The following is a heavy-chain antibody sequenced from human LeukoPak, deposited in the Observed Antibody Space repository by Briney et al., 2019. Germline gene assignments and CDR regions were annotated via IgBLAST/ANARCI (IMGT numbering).Heavy chain of an antibody. V-gene: IGHV1-18*01. CDR3: ARDLGAAGWTSSGWFRTPDY. CDR1: GYPFTNYG. D-gene: IGHD6-19*01. J-gene: IGHJ4*02. CDR2: ISNYNGCT. Sequence: ASVKVSCKASGYPFTNYGISWVRQVPGQGLEWMGWISNYNGCTKYADKFQGRVTMTTDTSTTTAHMELRSLRSGDTAVYYCARDLGAAGWTSSGWFRTPDYWGQGTLVTVSS.